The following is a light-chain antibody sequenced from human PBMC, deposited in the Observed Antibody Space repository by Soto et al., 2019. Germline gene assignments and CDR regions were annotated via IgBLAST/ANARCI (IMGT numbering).Light chain of an antibody. CDR2: AAS. CDR3: QQSYSTPCT. J-gene: IGKJ1*01. Sequence: DIQMTQSPSSLSASVGDRVNITCRASQSISSYLNWYQQKPGKAPKLLIYAASSLQSGVPSRFSGSGSGTEFTLTFSSLQPEDFATYYCQQSYSTPCTFGQGTKVEIK. V-gene: IGKV1-39*01. CDR1: QSISSY.